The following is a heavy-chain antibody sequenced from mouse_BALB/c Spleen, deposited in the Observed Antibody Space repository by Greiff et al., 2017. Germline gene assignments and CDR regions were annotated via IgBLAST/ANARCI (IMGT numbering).Heavy chain of an antibody. D-gene: IGHD1-1*01. CDR2: ISYSGST. Sequence: EVQLQQSGPGLVKPSQSLSLTCTVTGYSITSDYAWNWIRQFPGNKLEWMGYISYSGSTSYNPSLKSRISITRDTSKNQFFLQLNSVTTEDTATYYCARDYGSSYMDYWGQGTSVTVSS. V-gene: IGHV3-2*02. CDR3: ARDYGSSYMDY. CDR1: GYSITSDYA. J-gene: IGHJ4*01.